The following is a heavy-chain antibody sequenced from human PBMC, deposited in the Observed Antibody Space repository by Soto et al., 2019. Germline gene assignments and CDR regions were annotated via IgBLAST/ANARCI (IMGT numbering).Heavy chain of an antibody. V-gene: IGHV1-8*01. CDR3: ARGLHCTKDVCHDS. J-gene: IGHJ5*01. CDR2: MNPNSGNT. Sequence: QVQLVQSGAEVKKPGASVKVSCKASGYTFTSDDINWVRQATGQGLEWMGRMNPNSGNTFYGQKFQGRVTMTRNTSISTAYMELSSLRSEDTAVYYCARGLHCTKDVCHDSWGQGTLVTVSS. D-gene: IGHD2-8*01. CDR1: GYTFTSDD.